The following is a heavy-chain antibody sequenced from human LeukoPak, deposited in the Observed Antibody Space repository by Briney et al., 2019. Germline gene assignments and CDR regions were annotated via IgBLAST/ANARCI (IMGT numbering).Heavy chain of an antibody. J-gene: IGHJ6*03. CDR1: GGSISSYY. Sequence: SETLSLTCTVSGGSISSYYWSWIRQPPGKGLEWIGYIYYSGSTNYNPSLKSRVTISVDTSKNQFSLKLSSVTAADTAVYYCARDGGPYYYYYMGVWGKGTTVTVSS. D-gene: IGHD2-15*01. V-gene: IGHV4-59*01. CDR2: IYYSGST. CDR3: ARDGGPYYYYYMGV.